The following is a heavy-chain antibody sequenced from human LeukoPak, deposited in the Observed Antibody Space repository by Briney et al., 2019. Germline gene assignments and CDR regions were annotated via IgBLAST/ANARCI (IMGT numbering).Heavy chain of an antibody. Sequence: SETLSLTCAVSGGSISSTNWWSWVRQPPGKGLEWIGEIYRSGSTSYNPSLKSRVTISVDKSKNQFSLKLSSVTAADTAVYYCATTYRAVAGPIDYWGQGTLVAVSS. D-gene: IGHD6-19*01. J-gene: IGHJ4*02. V-gene: IGHV4-4*02. CDR2: IYRSGST. CDR1: GGSISSTNW. CDR3: ATTYRAVAGPIDY.